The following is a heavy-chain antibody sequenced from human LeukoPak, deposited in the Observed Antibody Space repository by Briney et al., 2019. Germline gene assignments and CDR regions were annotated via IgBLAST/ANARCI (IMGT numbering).Heavy chain of an antibody. CDR2: ITSSGSTI. Sequence: GGSLRLSCAASGFTFSSYEMNWVRQAPGKGLEWVSYITSSGSTIYYADSVKGRFTISRDNSKNTLYLEMNSLRAEDTAVYYCAKDIGSYYDYWGQGILVTVSS. CDR3: AKDIGSYYDY. D-gene: IGHD3-10*01. V-gene: IGHV3-48*03. CDR1: GFTFSSYE. J-gene: IGHJ4*02.